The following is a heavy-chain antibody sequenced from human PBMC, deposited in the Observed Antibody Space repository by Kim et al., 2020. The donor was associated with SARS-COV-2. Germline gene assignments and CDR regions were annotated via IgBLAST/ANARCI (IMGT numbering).Heavy chain of an antibody. D-gene: IGHD3-3*01. Sequence: YGGTNEYAASVKGRFTISRDDSKSIAYLQMNSLKTEDTAVYYCTRTISAAYWGQGTLVTVSS. V-gene: IGHV3-49*02. CDR2: YGGTN. CDR3: TRTISAAY. J-gene: IGHJ4*02.